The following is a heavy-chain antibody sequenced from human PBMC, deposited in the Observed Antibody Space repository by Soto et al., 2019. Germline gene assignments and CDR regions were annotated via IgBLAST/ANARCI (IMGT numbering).Heavy chain of an antibody. J-gene: IGHJ4*02. CDR2: ISSSSSYI. CDR3: ARDLLRLGDLL. CDR1: GFTFSSYS. Sequence: EVQLVESGGGLVKPGGSLRLSCAASGFTFSSYSMNWVRQAPGKGLEWVSSISSSSSYIYYADSVKGRFTISRDNAKNSLDLQRNSLRAEDTAVYYCARDLLRLGDLLWGQGTLVTVSS. V-gene: IGHV3-21*01. D-gene: IGHD3-16*01.